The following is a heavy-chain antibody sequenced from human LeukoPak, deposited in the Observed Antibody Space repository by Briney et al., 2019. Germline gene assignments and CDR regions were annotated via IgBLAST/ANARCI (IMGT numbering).Heavy chain of an antibody. CDR1: GFTFSSYA. CDR2: ISGSGGTT. CDR3: AKASVYYYDSSGYSFDY. V-gene: IGHV3-23*01. J-gene: IGHJ4*02. Sequence: PGGSLRLSCAASGFTFSSYAINWVRQAPGKGLEWVSAISGSGGTTYYADSVKGRFTISRDNSKNTLYLQMNSLRAEDTAVYYCAKASVYYYDSSGYSFDYWGQGTLVTVSS. D-gene: IGHD3-22*01.